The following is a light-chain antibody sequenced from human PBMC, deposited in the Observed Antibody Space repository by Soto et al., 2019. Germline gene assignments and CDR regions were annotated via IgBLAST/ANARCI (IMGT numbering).Light chain of an antibody. J-gene: IGLJ2*01. CDR3: QVWDDDSVV. Sequence: SYELTQPPSVSVAPGQTATMTCGGDNIGSKNVHWYQQRPGQAPVLVVYDDSDRPSGIPERFSGSNSGNAATLTISRVEAGDGADYYCQVWDDDSVVFGGGTKLTVL. V-gene: IGLV3-21*02. CDR1: NIGSKN. CDR2: DDS.